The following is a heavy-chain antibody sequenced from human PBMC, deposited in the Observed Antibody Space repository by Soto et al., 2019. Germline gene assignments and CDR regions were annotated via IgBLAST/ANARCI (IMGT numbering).Heavy chain of an antibody. V-gene: IGHV4-59*08. CDR3: ARPSQGGVLDY. D-gene: IGHD3-16*01. Sequence: XXTLSLTCSVSRGSIISGYRTWIRQPPGKGLEWIGXIYYDXSTNYKPSLKXXVTISLDTXKNHSSLQLNSVTDADTDVYYCARPSQGGVLDYWGKGTLVTVYS. J-gene: IGHJ4*02. CDR1: RGSIISGY. CDR2: IYYDXST.